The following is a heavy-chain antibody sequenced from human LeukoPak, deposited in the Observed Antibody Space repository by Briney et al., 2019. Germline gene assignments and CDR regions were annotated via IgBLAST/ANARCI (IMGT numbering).Heavy chain of an antibody. CDR2: IGASGGST. J-gene: IGHJ4*02. CDR1: GFTFSEYG. V-gene: IGHV3-23*01. Sequence: GGSLRLSCAASGFTFSEYGMSWVRQAPGEGLEWISTIGASGGSTYYADSVKGRFTISRDNSKNTLYLQMNSLRAEDTAVYYCAKDRRQNVVIATYYFDYWGQGTLVTVSS. D-gene: IGHD2-21*01. CDR3: AKDRRQNVVIATYYFDY.